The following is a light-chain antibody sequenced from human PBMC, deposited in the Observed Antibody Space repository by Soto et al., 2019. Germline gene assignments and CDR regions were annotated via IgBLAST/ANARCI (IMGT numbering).Light chain of an antibody. CDR1: QSVSSN. CDR2: GAS. CDR3: QPDNSWRRT. J-gene: IGKJ1*01. Sequence: EKVIEQYLATLSVPPGERATLSCRATQSVSSNLAWYQQTPGQAPRLLIYGASTRATGIPTRLSGSGCETEFTLTSSRLQYEDVVVYYCQPDNSWRRTFGQGTKVDIK. V-gene: IGKV3-15*01.